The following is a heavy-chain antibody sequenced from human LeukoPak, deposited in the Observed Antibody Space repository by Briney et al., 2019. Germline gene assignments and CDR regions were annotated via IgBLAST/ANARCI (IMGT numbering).Heavy chain of an antibody. J-gene: IGHJ1*01. Sequence: SETLSLTCTVSGGSINSDYWSWLRQPPGKGLEWIAYIHYSGSTNYNPSLKSRATISLDTSNNQFSLKLTSVTAADTAVYYCAKDYSSRGYFQHWGQGTLVTVSS. V-gene: IGHV4-59*01. CDR1: GGSINSDY. CDR2: IHYSGST. D-gene: IGHD6-13*01. CDR3: AKDYSSRGYFQH.